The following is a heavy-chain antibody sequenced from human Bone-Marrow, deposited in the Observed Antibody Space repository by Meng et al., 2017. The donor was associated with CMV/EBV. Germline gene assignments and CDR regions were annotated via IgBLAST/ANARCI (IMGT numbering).Heavy chain of an antibody. V-gene: IGHV1-2*02. J-gene: IGHJ4*02. D-gene: IGHD1-1*01. CDR2: INPNSGGT. CDR1: GYTFTGYY. CDR3: ARDRALERRGQPEY. Sequence: ASVKVSCKASGYTFTGYYMHWVRQAPGQGLEWMGWINPNSGGTNYAQKFQGRVTMTRDTSISTAYMELSRLRSDDTAVYYCARDRALERRGQPEYWGQGTLVTVSS.